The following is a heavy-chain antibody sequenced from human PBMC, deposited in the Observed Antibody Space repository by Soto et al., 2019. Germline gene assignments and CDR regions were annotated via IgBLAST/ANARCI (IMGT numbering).Heavy chain of an antibody. V-gene: IGHV1-69*01. Sequence: QVQLVQSGAEVKKPGSSVKVSCKASGGTFSSYAISWVRQAPGQGLEWMGGISPIFGTANYAQKFQGRVTITADESTSTAYMELSSLRSEDTAVYYCARDELRLGELSFYGMDVWGQVTTVTVSS. CDR3: ARDELRLGELSFYGMDV. CDR2: ISPIFGTA. D-gene: IGHD3-16*01. J-gene: IGHJ6*02. CDR1: GGTFSSYA.